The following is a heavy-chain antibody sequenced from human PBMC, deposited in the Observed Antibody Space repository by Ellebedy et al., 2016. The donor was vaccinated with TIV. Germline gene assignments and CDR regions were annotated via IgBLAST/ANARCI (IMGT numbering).Heavy chain of an antibody. V-gene: IGHV3-7*01. J-gene: IGHJ4*03. Sequence: GESLKISCAASGFTFSDYWMSWVRQAPGKGLEWVANIKQDGSEKWYVDSVKGRFTISRDNAKNSLYLQMSSLRAEDTAVYYCARDQGWAYPGSTRFDYWGQGILVTVSS. D-gene: IGHD3-10*01. CDR3: ARDQGWAYPGSTRFDY. CDR1: GFTFSDYW. CDR2: IKQDGSEK.